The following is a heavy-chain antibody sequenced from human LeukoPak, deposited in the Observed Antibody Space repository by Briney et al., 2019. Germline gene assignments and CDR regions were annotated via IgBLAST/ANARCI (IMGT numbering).Heavy chain of an antibody. CDR2: IYPGDSDT. CDR1: GYSFTSYW. V-gene: IGHV5-51*01. Sequence: GESLKISCKGSGYSFTSYWIGWVRQMPGKGLGWIGIIYPGDSDTRYSPSFQGQVTISADKSIGTAYLQWSSLKASDTAMYYCATLPAAADDWYFDLWGRGTLVTVSS. J-gene: IGHJ2*01. D-gene: IGHD6-13*01. CDR3: ATLPAAADDWYFDL.